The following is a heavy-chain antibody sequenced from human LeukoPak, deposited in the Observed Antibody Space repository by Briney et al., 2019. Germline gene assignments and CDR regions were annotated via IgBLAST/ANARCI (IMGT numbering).Heavy chain of an antibody. V-gene: IGHV1-8*03. Sequence: GASVTVSCKSSGYTFTHHDINWVRQATGQGLEGMGWMNLSSGNTGYAYKYQGRVTITRNTYKSTAYMELRSMRPEDKDVDYCARGGHCSSTSCYRSEFDPWGQGTLVTVSS. D-gene: IGHD2-2*01. CDR2: MNLSSGNT. CDR3: ARGGHCSSTSCYRSEFDP. J-gene: IGHJ5*02. CDR1: GYTFTHHD.